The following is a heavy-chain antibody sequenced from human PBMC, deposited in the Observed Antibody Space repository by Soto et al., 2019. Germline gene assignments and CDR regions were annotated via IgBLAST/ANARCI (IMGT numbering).Heavy chain of an antibody. CDR2: IYYSVST. V-gene: IGHV4-59*01. CDR1: GGSISSSY. D-gene: IGHD4-17*01. Sequence: QVQLQESGPGLVKPSETLSLTCTVSGGSISSSYWSWIRQPPGKGLEWIAYIYYSVSTNYNPSLKSRVTISVDTSKNQFSLKLSSVTAADTAIYFCARGRSRNDYGDCEHGFDIWGQGTMVTVSS. J-gene: IGHJ3*02. CDR3: ARGRSRNDYGDCEHGFDI.